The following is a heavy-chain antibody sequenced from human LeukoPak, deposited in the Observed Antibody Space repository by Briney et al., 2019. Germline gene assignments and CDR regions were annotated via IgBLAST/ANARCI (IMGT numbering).Heavy chain of an antibody. CDR3: AKDWTTVVTPKGYYFDS. CDR1: GFSFNNYA. Sequence: GGSLILSCAAFGFSFNNYAMSWVRQAPGKGLEWVSAISTTGGSTYYADSVKGRFTISRDNSKNTLSLQMDSLRVEDTAVYYCAKDWTTVVTPKGYYFDSWGQGTLVTVSS. D-gene: IGHD4-23*01. J-gene: IGHJ4*02. CDR2: ISTTGGST. V-gene: IGHV3-23*01.